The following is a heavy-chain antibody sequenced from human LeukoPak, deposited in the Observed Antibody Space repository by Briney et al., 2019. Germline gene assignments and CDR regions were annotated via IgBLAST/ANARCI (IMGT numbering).Heavy chain of an antibody. D-gene: IGHD6-13*01. V-gene: IGHV4-4*07. CDR3: ARDYIADAFDI. CDR1: GGSISSYY. CDR2: IYTSGST. J-gene: IGHJ3*02. Sequence: SETLPLTCTVSGGSISSYYWSWIRQPAGKGLQWIGRIYTSGSTNYNPSLKSRVTMSIDTSKNQFSLKLSSVTAADTAVYYCARDYIADAFDIWGQGTMVTVSS.